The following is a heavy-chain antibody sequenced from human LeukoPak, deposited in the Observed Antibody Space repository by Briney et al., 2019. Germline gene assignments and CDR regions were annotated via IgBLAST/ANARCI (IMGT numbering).Heavy chain of an antibody. CDR1: GGSFSGYY. CDR2: INHSGST. Sequence: KPSETLSLTCAVYGGSFSGYYWSWIRQPPGKGLEWIGEINHSGSTNYNPSLKSRVTISVDTSKNQFSLKLSSVTAADTAVYYCARGLAAAGTGYWGQGTLVTVSS. J-gene: IGHJ4*02. D-gene: IGHD6-13*01. CDR3: ARGLAAAGTGY. V-gene: IGHV4-34*01.